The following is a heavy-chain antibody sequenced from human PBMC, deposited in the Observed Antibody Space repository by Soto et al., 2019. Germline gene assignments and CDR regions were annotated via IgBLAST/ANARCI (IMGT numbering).Heavy chain of an antibody. CDR1: GYTFTGYY. J-gene: IGHJ4*02. CDR3: ARVGKAGWATGYFDY. D-gene: IGHD6-19*01. CDR2: INPNSGGT. Sequence: QVQLVQSGAEVKKPGASVKVSCKASGYTFTGYYMHWVRQAPGQGLEWMGWINPNSGGTNYAQKFQGWVTMTRDTSISTAYMELSRLRSDDTAVYYCARVGKAGWATGYFDYWGQGTLVTVSS. V-gene: IGHV1-2*04.